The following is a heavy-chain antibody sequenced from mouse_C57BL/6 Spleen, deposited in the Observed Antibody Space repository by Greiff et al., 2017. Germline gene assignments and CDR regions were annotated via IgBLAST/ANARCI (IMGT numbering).Heavy chain of an antibody. CDR2: IDTETGGT. Sequence: VKLMESGAELVRPGASVTLSCKASGYTFTDYEMYWVKQTPVHGLEWIGAIDTETGGTAYNQKFKGKAILTADKSSSTAYMELRSLTSEDSAVYYCTERVRCYWGQGTLVTVSA. CDR1: GYTFTDYE. J-gene: IGHJ3*01. V-gene: IGHV1-15*01. CDR3: TERVRCY. D-gene: IGHD1-1*01.